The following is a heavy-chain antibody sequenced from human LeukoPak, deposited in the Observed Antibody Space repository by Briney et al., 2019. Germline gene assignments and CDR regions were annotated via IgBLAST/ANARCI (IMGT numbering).Heavy chain of an antibody. CDR2: IYHSGST. CDR3: ASGGYSSGWPIFDY. CDR1: GGSLSSSNW. Sequence: SETLSLTCAVSGGSLSSSNWWSWVRPPPGKGLEWIGEIYHSGSTNYNPSLKSRVTISVDKSKNQFSLKLSSVTAADTAVYYWASGGYSSGWPIFDYWGQGTLVTVSS. J-gene: IGHJ4*02. D-gene: IGHD6-19*01. V-gene: IGHV4-4*02.